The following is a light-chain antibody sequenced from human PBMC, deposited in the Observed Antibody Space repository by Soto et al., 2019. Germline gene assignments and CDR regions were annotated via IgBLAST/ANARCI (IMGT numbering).Light chain of an antibody. CDR1: GSDVGGYDY. CDR3: SSYTSSSTYV. Sequence: QSVLTQPASVSGSPGQSITLSYTGTGSDVGGYDYVSWYQHHPVKAPKGMIYAVTNRPSGVSNRFSGSKSGNTASLTISGLLAEDEADYYCSSYTSSSTYVFGTGTKVTVL. CDR2: AVT. J-gene: IGLJ1*01. V-gene: IGLV2-14*01.